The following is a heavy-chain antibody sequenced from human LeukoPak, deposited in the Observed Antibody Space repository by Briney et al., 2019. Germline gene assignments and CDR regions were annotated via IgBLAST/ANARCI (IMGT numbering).Heavy chain of an antibody. J-gene: IGHJ6*03. CDR1: GYTFTGYY. Sequence: GASVKVSCKASGYTFTGYYLHWVRQAPRQGLEWMGWINPNSGDTNYAQKFQGRVTMTRDTSISTAYMELSRLRSDDTAVYYCARDLYCSSTSCYRGQGAYYYMDVWGKGTTVTVSS. CDR3: ARDLYCSSTSCYRGQGAYYYMDV. D-gene: IGHD2-2*01. CDR2: INPNSGDT. V-gene: IGHV1-2*02.